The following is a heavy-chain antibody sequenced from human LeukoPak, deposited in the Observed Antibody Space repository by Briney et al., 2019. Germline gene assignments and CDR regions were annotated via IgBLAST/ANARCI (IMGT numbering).Heavy chain of an antibody. CDR2: ISGSGDST. CDR1: GFTFSSYA. CDR3: AKDQLAHYYGSGSYYGY. D-gene: IGHD3-10*01. Sequence: GGSLRLSCAASGFTFSSYAMSWVRQAPGKGLEWVSAISGSGDSTYYADSVKGRFTISRDSSKNTLYLQMNSLRAGDTAVYYCAKDQLAHYYGSGSYYGYWGQGTLVTVSS. J-gene: IGHJ4*02. V-gene: IGHV3-23*01.